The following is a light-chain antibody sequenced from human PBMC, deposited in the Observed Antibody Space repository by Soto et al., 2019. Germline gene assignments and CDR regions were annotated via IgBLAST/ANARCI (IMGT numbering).Light chain of an antibody. V-gene: IGLV1-44*01. Sequence: QSVLTQPPSVSGTPGQRVTISCSGSSFNIGSNPVNWFQQLPGTAPRLLIYEVRNRPSGISSRFSGSRSGNTASLTISGLQSEDEGDYYCSAYTARSTLVFGGGTKLTVL. CDR3: SAYTARSTLV. CDR1: SFNIGSNP. J-gene: IGLJ3*02. CDR2: EVR.